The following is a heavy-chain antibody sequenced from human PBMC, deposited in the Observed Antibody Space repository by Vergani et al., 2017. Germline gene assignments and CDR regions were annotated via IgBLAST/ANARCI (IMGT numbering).Heavy chain of an antibody. D-gene: IGHD6-6*01. CDR3: ALIRIAARGRVWNYYMDV. CDR2: INHSGST. CDR1: GGSFSGYY. J-gene: IGHJ6*03. V-gene: IGHV4-34*01. Sequence: QVQLQQWGAGLLKPSETLSLTCAVYGGSFSGYYWSWIRQPPGKGLEWIGEINHSGSTNYNPSLKSRVTISVDTSKNQFSLKLSSLTAADTAVYYCALIRIAARGRVWNYYMDVWGKGTTVTVSS.